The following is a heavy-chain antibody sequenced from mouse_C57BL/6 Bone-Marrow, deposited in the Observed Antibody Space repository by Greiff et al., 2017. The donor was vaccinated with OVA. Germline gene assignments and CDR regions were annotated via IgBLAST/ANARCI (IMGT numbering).Heavy chain of an antibody. D-gene: IGHD2-4*01. CDR1: GYTFTSYW. CDR3: ARGGYYDYGSWFAY. J-gene: IGHJ3*01. CDR2: IYPSDSET. V-gene: IGHV1-61*01. Sequence: QVQLQQPGAELVRPGSSVKLSCKASGYTFTSYWMDWVKQRPGQGLEWIGNIYPSDSETHYNQKFKDKATLTVDKSSSTAYMQLSSLTSEDSAVDYGARGGYYDYGSWFAYWGQGTLVTVSA.